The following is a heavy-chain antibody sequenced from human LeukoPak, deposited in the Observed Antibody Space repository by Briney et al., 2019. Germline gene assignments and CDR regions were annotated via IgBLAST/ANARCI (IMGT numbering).Heavy chain of an antibody. J-gene: IGHJ6*02. V-gene: IGHV3-21*01. CDR2: ISSGSSYI. CDR3: ASLYDILPDYYYGMDV. D-gene: IGHD3-9*01. Sequence: TGGSLRLSCAASGFTFSSYSMNWVRQAPGKGLEWVSSISSGSSYIYYADSVKGRFTISRDNAKNSLYLQMNSLRAEDTAVYYCASLYDILPDYYYGMDVWGQGTTVTVSS. CDR1: GFTFSSYS.